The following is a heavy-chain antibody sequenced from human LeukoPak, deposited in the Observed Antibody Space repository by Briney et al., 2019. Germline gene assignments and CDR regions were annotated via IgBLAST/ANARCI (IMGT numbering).Heavy chain of an antibody. J-gene: IGHJ4*02. CDR2: IYPGDSDT. D-gene: IGHD6-19*01. V-gene: IGHV5-51*01. CDR1: GYSFTSYW. CDR3: ARLGKGMAVAGTFSYFDY. Sequence: GESLKISCKGSGYSFTSYWIGWVRQMPGKGLEWMGIIYPGDSDTRYSPSFQGQVTISADKSISTAYLQWSSLKASDTAMYYCARLGKGMAVAGTFSYFDYWGQGTLSPSPQ.